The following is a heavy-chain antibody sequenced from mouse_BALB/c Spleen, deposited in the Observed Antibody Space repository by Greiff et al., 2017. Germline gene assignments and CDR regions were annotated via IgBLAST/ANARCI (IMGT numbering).Heavy chain of an antibody. J-gene: IGHJ3*01. CDR1: GYTFTDYW. CDR3: ARFYDGFAWFAY. CDR2: IDTSDSYT. Sequence: VKLVESGAELVMPGASVKMSCKASGYTFTDYWMHWVKQRPGQGLEWIGAIDTSDSYTSYNQKFKGKATLTVDESSSTAYMQLSSLTSEDSAVYYCARFYDGFAWFAYWGQGTLVTVSA. D-gene: IGHD2-3*01. V-gene: IGHV1-69*01.